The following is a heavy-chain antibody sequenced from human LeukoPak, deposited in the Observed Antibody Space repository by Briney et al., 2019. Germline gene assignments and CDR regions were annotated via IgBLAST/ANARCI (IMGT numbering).Heavy chain of an antibody. V-gene: IGHV4-59*08. CDR2: IYYSGST. CDR3: ARSLGAIAATDY. CDR1: GGSISSYY. Sequence: SETLSLTCTVSGGSISSYYWSWIRQPPGKGLEWVGYIYYSGSTNYNPSLKSRVTISVDTSKNQFSLKLSSVTAADTAVYYCARSLGAIAATDYWGQGTLVTVSS. J-gene: IGHJ4*02. D-gene: IGHD6-13*01.